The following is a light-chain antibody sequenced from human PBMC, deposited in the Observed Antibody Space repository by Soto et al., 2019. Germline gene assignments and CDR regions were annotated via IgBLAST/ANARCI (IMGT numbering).Light chain of an antibody. J-gene: IGKJ5*01. V-gene: IGKV3-20*01. Sequence: EIVLTQSPDTLSLSPGERATLYCRVSQSIRSERLAWYQQKPGQAPRLVIFDASNRASGMPERFSGSGSGTDFTLTIARLEPEDFAVYYCQEYDGAPITFGPGTRLEIK. CDR1: QSIRSER. CDR3: QEYDGAPIT. CDR2: DAS.